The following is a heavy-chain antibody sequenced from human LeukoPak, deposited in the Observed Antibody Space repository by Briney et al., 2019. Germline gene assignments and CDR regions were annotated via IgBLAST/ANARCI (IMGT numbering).Heavy chain of an antibody. CDR3: ARPYYYDSRIDP. D-gene: IGHD3-22*01. V-gene: IGHV4-30-4*01. CDR2: MYYSGST. J-gene: IGHJ5*02. CDR1: GGSISSGDYY. Sequence: SQTLSLTCTDSGGSISSGDYYWSWIRQPPGKGLEGIAYMYYSGSTYYNPSLKSRVTMSADTSKNQLSLKLSSVTAADTAVYYCARPYYYDSRIDPWGQGILVTVSS.